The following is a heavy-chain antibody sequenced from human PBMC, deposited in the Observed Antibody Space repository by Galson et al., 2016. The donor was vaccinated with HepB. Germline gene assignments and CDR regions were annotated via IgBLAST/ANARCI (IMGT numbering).Heavy chain of an antibody. V-gene: IGHV3-33*01. Sequence: SLRLSCAASGFVFSSYGIHWVRQAPGKGLEWVALIWHDGSNQYYADSVKGRFTISRDNSKNTLYLQMNSLRAEDSAVYYCARESPHIAVPVLDDWGQGTLVTVSS. D-gene: IGHD6-19*01. CDR3: ARESPHIAVPVLDD. CDR1: GFVFSSYG. J-gene: IGHJ4*02. CDR2: IWHDGSNQ.